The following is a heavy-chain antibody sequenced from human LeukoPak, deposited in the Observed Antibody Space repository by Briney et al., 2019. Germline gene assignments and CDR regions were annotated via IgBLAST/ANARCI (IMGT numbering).Heavy chain of an antibody. V-gene: IGHV3-74*01. CDR1: GFTLSSYW. J-gene: IGHJ4*02. D-gene: IGHD6-19*01. CDR3: ARGSTSGWPDYFDY. CDR2: INGDGSST. Sequence: GGSLRLSCAASGFTLSSYWMHWVRQAPGKGLVWVSRINGDGSSTPYANSVKGRFTISRDNAKNTLFLQMHSLRADDTAVYYCARGSTSGWPDYFDYWGQGSVVTVSS.